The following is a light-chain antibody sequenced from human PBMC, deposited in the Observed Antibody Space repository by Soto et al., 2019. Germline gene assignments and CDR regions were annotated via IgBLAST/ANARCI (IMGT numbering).Light chain of an antibody. J-gene: IGKJ1*01. CDR1: QSVSSY. CDR3: QQYGSSPL. CDR2: DAS. Sequence: EIVLRQSPAILSLSPGERSTLSCRASQSVSSYLAWYQQKSGQAPRLLIYDASNRATGIPARFSGSGSGTDFTLTISGLEPEDFAVYFCQQYGSSPLFGQGTKVDI. V-gene: IGKV3-20*01.